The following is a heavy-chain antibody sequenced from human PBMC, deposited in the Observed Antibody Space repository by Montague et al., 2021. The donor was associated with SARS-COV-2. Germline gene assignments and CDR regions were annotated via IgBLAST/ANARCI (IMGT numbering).Heavy chain of an antibody. J-gene: IGHJ4*02. D-gene: IGHD2-2*01. V-gene: IGHV6-1*01. CDR3: ARIPVGSKYYFDF. CDR2: TYYRSKWYN. CDR1: GDSVSSNRAA. Sequence: SAISGDSVSSNRAAWNWVRQPPSRGLEWLGRTYYRSKWYNDYAVSVKSRITINPDTSKHQFSLHLNSVTPEDTAVYYCARIPVGSKYYFDFWGQGTLVTVSS.